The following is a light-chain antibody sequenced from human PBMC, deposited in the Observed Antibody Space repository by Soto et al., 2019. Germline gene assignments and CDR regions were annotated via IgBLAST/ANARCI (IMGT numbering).Light chain of an antibody. CDR3: SSYTSSSTYWV. J-gene: IGLJ3*02. CDR1: SSDVGGYNY. CDR2: DVS. V-gene: IGLV2-14*01. Sequence: QSALTQPASVSGSPGQSITISCTGTSSDVGGYNYVSWYQQHPGKAPKLMILDVSSRPSGVSNRFSGSKSGNTASLTISGXXXXXXXHYFCSSYTSSSTYWVFGGGTKLTVL.